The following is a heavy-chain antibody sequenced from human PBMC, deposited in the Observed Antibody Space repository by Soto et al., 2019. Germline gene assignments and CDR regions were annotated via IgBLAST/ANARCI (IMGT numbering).Heavy chain of an antibody. CDR2: ISGSGGST. D-gene: IGHD3-22*01. Sequence: GGSLRLSCAASGFTFSSYAMSWVRQAPGKGLEWVSAISGSGGSTYYADSVKGRFTISGDNSKNTLYLQMNSLRAEDTAVYYCAKDPLTMIVVVIQGNAFDIWGQGTMVTVSS. CDR1: GFTFSSYA. CDR3: AKDPLTMIVVVIQGNAFDI. J-gene: IGHJ3*02. V-gene: IGHV3-23*01.